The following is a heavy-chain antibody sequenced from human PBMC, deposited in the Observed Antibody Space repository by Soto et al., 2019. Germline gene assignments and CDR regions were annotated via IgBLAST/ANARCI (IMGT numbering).Heavy chain of an antibody. V-gene: IGHV3-23*01. CDR3: AKTYGDYVYYYGMDV. CDR1: GFTFSSYA. J-gene: IGHJ6*02. D-gene: IGHD4-17*01. Sequence: GGSLRLSCAASGFTFSSYAMSWVRQAPGKGLEWVSAISGSGGSTYYADSVKGRFTISRDNSKNTLYLQMNSLRAEDTAVYYCAKTYGDYVYYYGMDVWGQGTTVTVPS. CDR2: ISGSGGST.